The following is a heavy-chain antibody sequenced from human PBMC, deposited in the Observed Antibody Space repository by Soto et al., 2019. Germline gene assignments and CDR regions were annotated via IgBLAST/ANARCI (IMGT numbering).Heavy chain of an antibody. J-gene: IGHJ2*01. CDR1: GGSISSSSYY. D-gene: IGHD6-19*01. Sequence: QLQLQESGPGLVKPSETLSLTCTVSGGSISSSSYYWGWIRQPPGKGLEWIGRIYYSGSTYYNPSLKSRGTISVDTSKNQFSLKGSSVTAADTAVYYCARQWVDSSGWHAWYFDLWGRGTLVTVSS. CDR3: ARQWVDSSGWHAWYFDL. CDR2: IYYSGST. V-gene: IGHV4-39*01.